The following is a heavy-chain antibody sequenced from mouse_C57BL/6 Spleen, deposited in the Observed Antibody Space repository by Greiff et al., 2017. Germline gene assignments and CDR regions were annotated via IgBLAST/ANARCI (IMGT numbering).Heavy chain of an antibody. V-gene: IGHV1-54*01. J-gene: IGHJ2*01. CDR3: AQKGFPYY. Sequence: QVQLQQSGAELVRPGTSVKVSCKASGYAFTNYLIEWVKQRPGQGLEWIGVINPGSGGTNYNEEFKGKATLTADKSSSTAYMQLSSLTSEDSAVYFCAQKGFPYYWGQGTTLTVSS. CDR1: GYAFTNYL. CDR2: INPGSGGT.